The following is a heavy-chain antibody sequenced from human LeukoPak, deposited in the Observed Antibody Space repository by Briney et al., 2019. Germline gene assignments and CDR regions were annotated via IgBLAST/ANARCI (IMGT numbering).Heavy chain of an antibody. CDR2: MYSGGRT. CDR3: ARCSGNYFGCGGGTDY. V-gene: IGHV3-66*01. Sequence: PGGSLRLSCTASRFTVSANYMSWVRQAPGKGLEWVSGMYSGGRTDYADSVKGRFTISRDNSKNTLYLQMNSLRAEDTAVYYCARCSGNYFGCGGGTDYWGQGTLVTVSS. D-gene: IGHD3-10*02. CDR1: RFTVSANY. J-gene: IGHJ4*02.